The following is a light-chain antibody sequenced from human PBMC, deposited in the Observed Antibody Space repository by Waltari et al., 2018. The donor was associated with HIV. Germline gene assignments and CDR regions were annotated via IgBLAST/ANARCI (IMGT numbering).Light chain of an antibody. CDR2: EVS. Sequence: QSALTQPASVSGSPGQSLTISCTGSSSDVGSYRYVPWYQQHPGKAPKLMIYEVSNRPAGVSHRFSGSKSGNTASLTISGLQPEDEADYYCNSYTSISTWVFGGGTKLTVL. CDR3: NSYTSISTWV. V-gene: IGLV2-14*01. CDR1: SSDVGSYRY. J-gene: IGLJ3*02.